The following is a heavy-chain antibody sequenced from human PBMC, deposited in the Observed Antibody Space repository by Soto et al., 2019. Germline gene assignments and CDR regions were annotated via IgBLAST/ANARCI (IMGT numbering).Heavy chain of an antibody. CDR3: ASSIVVVPVI. V-gene: IGHV4-39*01. Sequence: SQTLSLTCTVSGGSISSSSYYWGWIRQPPGKGLEWIGSIYYSGSTYYNPSLKSRVTISVDTSKNQFSLKLSSVTAADTAVYYCASSIVVVPVIWGQGTMVTVSS. D-gene: IGHD2-2*01. CDR2: IYYSGST. CDR1: GGSISSSSYY. J-gene: IGHJ3*02.